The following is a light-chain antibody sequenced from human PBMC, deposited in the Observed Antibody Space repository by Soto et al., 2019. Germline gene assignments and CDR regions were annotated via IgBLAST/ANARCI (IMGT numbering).Light chain of an antibody. CDR3: QKYNSVPLT. V-gene: IGKV1-27*01. CDR2: AAS. CDR1: QGNSNY. J-gene: IGKJ4*01. Sequence: IQMNQPPSFPSAYVGARVTITCRASQGNSNYLAWYQQKPGKVPKFLIYAASTFQSGVPSQFSGSGSGTEFTLTISSLQPEDVATYYCQKYNSVPLTFGGGTKGDI.